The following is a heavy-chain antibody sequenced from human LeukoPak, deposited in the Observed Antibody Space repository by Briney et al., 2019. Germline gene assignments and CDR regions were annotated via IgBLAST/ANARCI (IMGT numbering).Heavy chain of an antibody. V-gene: IGHV1-2*02. Sequence: GASVKVSCKASGYTFTGYYMHWVRQAPGQGLEWMGWINPNSGGTNYAQKFQGKVTMTRDTSISTAYMELSRLRSDDTAVYYCARESKDWARSYYFDYWGQGTLVTVSS. CDR3: ARESKDWARSYYFDY. CDR2: INPNSGGT. J-gene: IGHJ4*02. CDR1: GYTFTGYY. D-gene: IGHD3-9*01.